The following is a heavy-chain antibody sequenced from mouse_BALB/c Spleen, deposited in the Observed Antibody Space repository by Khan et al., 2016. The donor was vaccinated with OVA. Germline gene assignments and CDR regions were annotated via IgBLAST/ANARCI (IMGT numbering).Heavy chain of an antibody. CDR2: ISSGGSYT. V-gene: IGHV5-6*01. CDR1: GFTFSSYG. J-gene: IGHJ4*01. D-gene: IGHD2-3*01. CDR3: ARQPGYYEGSAMDY. Sequence: EVELVESGGDLVKPGGSLKLSCAASGFTFSSYGMSWVRQTPDKRLEWVAAISSGGSYTYYPDSLKGRFTISRDNAKNTLYLQMSSLKSEDTAMYNCARQPGYYEGSAMDYWGQGTSVTVSS.